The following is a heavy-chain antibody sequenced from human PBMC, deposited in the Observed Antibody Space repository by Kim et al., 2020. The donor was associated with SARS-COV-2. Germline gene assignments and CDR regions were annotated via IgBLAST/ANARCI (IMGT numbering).Heavy chain of an antibody. Sequence: GGSPRLSCTTSGFTFTGYAMSWVRQAPGKGLEWVSSIDDSDGTTYYVDSVKGRFTISRDNSKNTLYLQMSTLRADDTAVYYCMKGGWGWIWDHWGQGTLVTVAS. V-gene: IGHV3-23*01. J-gene: IGHJ4*02. CDR3: MKGGWGWIWDH. D-gene: IGHD2-2*03. CDR1: GFTFTGYA. CDR2: IDDSDGTT.